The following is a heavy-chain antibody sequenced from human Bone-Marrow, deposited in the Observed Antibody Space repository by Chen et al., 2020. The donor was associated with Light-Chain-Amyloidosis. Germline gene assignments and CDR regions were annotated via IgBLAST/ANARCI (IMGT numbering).Heavy chain of an antibody. CDR1: GVAFSSYA. CDR2: VGGSGGSR. D-gene: IGHD3-9*01. V-gene: IGHV3-23*04. J-gene: IGHJ3*02. CDR3: AKDISYDDILPGYPADAFDI. Sequence: EVQLVESGGGLLQRGGSLRLSCAASGVAFSSYAMSWVRQAPGKGLEWVSTVGGSGGSRCYGDSVKGRLTSSRDKSKSALFLRMNSLRAEDTAVYYCAKDISYDDILPGYPADAFDIWGQGTMVTVSS.